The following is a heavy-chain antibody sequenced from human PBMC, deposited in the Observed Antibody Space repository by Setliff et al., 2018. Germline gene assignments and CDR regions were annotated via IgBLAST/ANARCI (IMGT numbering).Heavy chain of an antibody. CDR3: ARHVGSRSRGYNYYYYFMDV. D-gene: IGHD3-10*01. J-gene: IGHJ6*03. CDR2: AYYNGDS. V-gene: IGHV4-39*01. CDR1: GGSLSGSLRGYAVF. Sequence: ETLSLTCTVSGGSLSGSLRGYAVFWGWIRQSPGKELEWIGSAYYNGDSYYNPSLKSRVTMSVDTSRNQFSLHLISVTAADTAVYYCARHVGSRSRGYNYYYYFMDVWGKGTTVTVSS.